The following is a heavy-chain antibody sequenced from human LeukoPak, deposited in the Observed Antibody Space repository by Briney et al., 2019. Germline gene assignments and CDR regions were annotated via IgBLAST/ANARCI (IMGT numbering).Heavy chain of an antibody. CDR1: GGTFSSYT. J-gene: IGHJ4*02. CDR3: ASISGSYSVGYFDY. D-gene: IGHD1-26*01. CDR2: IIPILCIA. V-gene: IGHV1-69*02. Sequence: SVKVSCKASGGTFSSYTISWVRQAPGQGLEWMGRIIPILCIANYAQKFQGRVTITADKSTSTAYMELSSLRSEDTHVYYCASISGSYSVGYFDYWGQGTLVTVSS.